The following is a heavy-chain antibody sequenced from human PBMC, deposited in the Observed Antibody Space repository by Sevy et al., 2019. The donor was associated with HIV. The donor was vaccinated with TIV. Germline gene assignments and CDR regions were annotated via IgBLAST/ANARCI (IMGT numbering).Heavy chain of an antibody. CDR3: TITKDYYDNSGYPFDY. CDR2: FDPEDGET. CDR1: GFTLSEVS. J-gene: IGHJ4*02. Sequence: ASVKVSCKVSGFTLSEVSMHWVRQAPGKGLEWMGTFDPEDGETIYAQKFQGRVTMTEDTSTDKAYMELSSLRSEDTAVFYCTITKDYYDNSGYPFDYWGQGTLVTVSS. D-gene: IGHD3-22*01. V-gene: IGHV1-24*01.